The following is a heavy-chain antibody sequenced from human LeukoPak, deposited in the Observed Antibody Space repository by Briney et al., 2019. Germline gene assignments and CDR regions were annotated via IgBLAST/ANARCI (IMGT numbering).Heavy chain of an antibody. J-gene: IGHJ4*02. CDR3: ARGAVAGPFDY. D-gene: IGHD6-19*01. V-gene: IGHV3-13*01. CDR2: IGTAGDT. Sequence: GGSLRLSCAASGFTFSSYDMHWVRQATGKGLEWVSAIGTAGDTYYPGSVKGRFTISRENAKNFLYLQMNSLRAGDTAVYYCARGAVAGPFDYWGQGTLVTVSS. CDR1: GFTFSSYD.